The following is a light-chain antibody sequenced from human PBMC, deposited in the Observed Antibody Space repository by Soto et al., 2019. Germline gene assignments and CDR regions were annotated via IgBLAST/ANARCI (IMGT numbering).Light chain of an antibody. J-gene: IGLJ3*02. CDR2: KDS. V-gene: IGLV3-25*03. CDR3: QSADRSGTYPV. Sequence: SYELTQPPSVSVSPGQTARLTCSGDALTKQHAYWYQQKPGQAPVMVIYKDSERPSGIPERFSGSSSGTKVTLTISGVQAEDEADYYCQSADRSGTYPVFGGGTKLTVL. CDR1: ALTKQH.